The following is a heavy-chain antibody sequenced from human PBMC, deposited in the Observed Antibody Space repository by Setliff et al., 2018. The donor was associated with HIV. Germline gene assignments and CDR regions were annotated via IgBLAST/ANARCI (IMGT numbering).Heavy chain of an antibody. CDR3: GRLETGPATSAYGPFNS. J-gene: IGHJ4*02. D-gene: IGHD4-17*01. CDR2: SYYSSRT. V-gene: IGHV4-39*02. CDR1: DASISTSNFL. Sequence: SETLSLTCTVSDASISTSNFLWGWIRQSPGKGLEWIGSSYYSSRTYYNPSLKNRVTISADTSKNHLSLKLTSLTAADTAVYYCGRLETGPATSAYGPFNSWGQGKMVTGSS.